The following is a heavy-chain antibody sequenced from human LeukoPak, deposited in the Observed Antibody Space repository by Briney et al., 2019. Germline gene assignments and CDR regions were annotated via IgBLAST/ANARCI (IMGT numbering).Heavy chain of an antibody. CDR3: ARHKRGYYSPFDI. CDR1: GFTFSSYT. D-gene: IGHD2/OR15-2a*01. Sequence: PGRSLRLSCAASGFTFSSYTMHWVRQPRGKGLEWVALISYDGSNQYYADSVKGRFTVSRDNSKNTLYVQMNSLRGDDTAVYYCARHKRGYYSPFDIWGQGTMVTVSS. CDR2: ISYDGSNQ. J-gene: IGHJ3*02. V-gene: IGHV3-30*04.